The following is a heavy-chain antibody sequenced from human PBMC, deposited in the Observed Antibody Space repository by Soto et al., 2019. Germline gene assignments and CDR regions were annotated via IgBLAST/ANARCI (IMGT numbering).Heavy chain of an antibody. CDR1: GFTFRSYW. CDR3: SRGGFHHGFVV. CDR2: IDNDGTGS. D-gene: IGHD2-15*01. Sequence: EVQLAESGGASVQPGGSLRLSCAASGFTFRSYWMHWVRQAPGKGLVWVASIDNDGTGSIYVDSVRGRFTISRDNAYNTVNLHMTSLRAVDTAVYYCSRGGFHHGFVVCGQGTMVTVSS. J-gene: IGHJ3*01. V-gene: IGHV3-74*01.